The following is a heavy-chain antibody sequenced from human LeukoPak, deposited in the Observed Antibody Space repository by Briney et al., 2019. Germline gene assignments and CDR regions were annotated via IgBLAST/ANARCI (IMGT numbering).Heavy chain of an antibody. Sequence: ASVKVSCKASGYTFTSYGITWVRQAPGEGLEWMGWISVYNDKTNYAQKLQGRVTMTTETSTSTAYMELRSLRSDDTAVYYCARGGTPPYYYYMDVWGKGTTVTISS. CDR3: ARGGTPPYYYYMDV. CDR1: GYTFTSYG. CDR2: ISVYNDKT. J-gene: IGHJ6*03. V-gene: IGHV1-18*01. D-gene: IGHD3-16*01.